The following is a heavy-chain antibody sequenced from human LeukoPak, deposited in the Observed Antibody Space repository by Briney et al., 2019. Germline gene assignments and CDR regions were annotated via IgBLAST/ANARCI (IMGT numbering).Heavy chain of an antibody. CDR2: ISAYNGNT. CDR1: GYTFTSYG. J-gene: IGHJ4*02. CDR3: ARVTHVERWLQLRGFDY. D-gene: IGHD5-24*01. V-gene: IGHV1-18*01. Sequence: ASVKVSCKASGYTFTSYGISWVRQAPGQGLEWMGWISAYNGNTIYAQKLQGRVTMTTDTSTSTASMELRSLRSDDTAVYYCARVTHVERWLQLRGFDYWGQGTLVTVSS.